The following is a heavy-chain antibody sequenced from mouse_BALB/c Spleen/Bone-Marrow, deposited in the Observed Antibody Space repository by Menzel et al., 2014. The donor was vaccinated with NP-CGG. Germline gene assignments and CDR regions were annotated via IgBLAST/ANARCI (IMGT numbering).Heavy chain of an antibody. D-gene: IGHD2-14*01. CDR1: GYTFTSYV. J-gene: IGHJ2*01. CDR3: AKGDNYRYDFDY. CDR2: INPYNDGT. Sequence: EVKLQESGPELVKPGASVKMSCKASGYTFTSYVMHWVKQKPGQGLEWTGYINPYNDGTKYNEKFKGKATLTSDKSSSTAYMELSSLTSEDSAVYYCAKGDNYRYDFDYWGQGTTLTVSS. V-gene: IGHV1-14*01.